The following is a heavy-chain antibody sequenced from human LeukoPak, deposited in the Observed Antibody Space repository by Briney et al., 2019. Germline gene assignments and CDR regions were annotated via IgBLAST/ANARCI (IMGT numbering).Heavy chain of an antibody. J-gene: IGHJ5*02. Sequence: SETLSLTCAVSGYSISSGYYWGWIRPPPGKGLEWIGSIYHSGSTYYNPSLKSRVTISVDTSKNQFSLKLSSVTAADTAVYYCARESIFGVAHNWFDRWGQGTLVTVSS. CDR1: GYSISSGYY. V-gene: IGHV4-38-2*02. CDR3: ARESIFGVAHNWFDR. D-gene: IGHD3-3*01. CDR2: IYHSGST.